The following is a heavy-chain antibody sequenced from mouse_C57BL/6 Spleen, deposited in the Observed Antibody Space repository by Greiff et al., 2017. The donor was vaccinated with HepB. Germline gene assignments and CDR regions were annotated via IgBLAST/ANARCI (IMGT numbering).Heavy chain of an antibody. D-gene: IGHD2-3*01. V-gene: IGHV8-12*01. J-gene: IGHJ1*03. CDR3: ARRGDGYWYFDV. CDR2: IYWDDDK. CDR1: GFSLSTSGMG. Sequence: QVTLKVCGPGILQSSQTLSLTCSFSGFSLSTSGMGVSWIRQPSGKGLEWLAHIYWDDDKRYNPSLKSRLTISKDTSRNQVFLKITSVDTADTATYYCARRGDGYWYFDVWGTGTTVTVSS.